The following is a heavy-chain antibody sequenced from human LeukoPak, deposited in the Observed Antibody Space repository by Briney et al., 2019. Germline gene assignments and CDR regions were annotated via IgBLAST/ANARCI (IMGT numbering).Heavy chain of an antibody. V-gene: IGHV3-74*01. CDR1: AFTFSSYW. CDR3: ARDRYSSAWYEE. D-gene: IGHD6-19*01. Sequence: GGSLRLTCTAPAFTFSSYWMHWVRQAPGKGLVWVSHINSGGSSTSYADSVKGRFTISRDNAKNTLYLQMNSLRAEDTAVYYCARDRYSSAWYEEWGQGTLVTVSS. J-gene: IGHJ4*02. CDR2: INSGGSST.